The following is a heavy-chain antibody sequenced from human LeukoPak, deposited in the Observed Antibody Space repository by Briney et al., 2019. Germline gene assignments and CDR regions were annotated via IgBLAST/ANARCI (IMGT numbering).Heavy chain of an antibody. CDR1: GFTFSSYA. CDR3: ARDGYDSSGYLDY. D-gene: IGHD3-22*01. J-gene: IGHJ4*02. Sequence: PGGSLRLSCAASGFTFSSYAMHWVRQAPGKGLEWVAVISYDGSNKYYADSVKGRFTISRDNSKSTLYLQMNSLRAEDTAVYYCARDGYDSSGYLDYWGQGTLVTVSS. V-gene: IGHV3-30*04. CDR2: ISYDGSNK.